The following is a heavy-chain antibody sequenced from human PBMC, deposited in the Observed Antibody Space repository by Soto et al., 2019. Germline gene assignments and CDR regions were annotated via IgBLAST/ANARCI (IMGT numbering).Heavy chain of an antibody. J-gene: IGHJ6*02. CDR3: ARGTHYSNLYYYSGMDV. CDR2: INHSGST. CDR1: GGSFSGYY. Sequence: PSETLSLTCAVYGGSFSGYYWSWIRQPPGKGLEWIGEINHSGSTNYNPSLKSRVTISVDTSKNQFSLKLSSVTAADTAVYYCARGTHYSNLYYYSGMDVWGQGTTVTVSS. V-gene: IGHV4-34*01. D-gene: IGHD4-4*01.